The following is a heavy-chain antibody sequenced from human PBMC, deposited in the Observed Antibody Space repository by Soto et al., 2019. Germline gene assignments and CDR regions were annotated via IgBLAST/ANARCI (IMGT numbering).Heavy chain of an antibody. CDR2: INPNSGGT. V-gene: IGHV1-2*02. CDR1: GYTFTGYY. CDR3: AREPDYSFDL. Sequence: QVQLVQSGAEVKKPGASVKVSCKASGYTFTGYYIHWVRQAPGQGLEWMGWINPNSGGTNYEQKFQGRVTMTRDTSSSTAYMELSRLRSDDTAVYYCAREPDYSFDLWGRGTLVTVSS. D-gene: IGHD2-21*01. J-gene: IGHJ2*01.